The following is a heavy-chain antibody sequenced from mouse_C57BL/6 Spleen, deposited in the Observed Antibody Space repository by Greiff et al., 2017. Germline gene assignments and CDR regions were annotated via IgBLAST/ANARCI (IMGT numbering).Heavy chain of an antibody. J-gene: IGHJ2*01. D-gene: IGHD2-5*01. CDR3: ASPSSNLYYFDY. V-gene: IGHV1-42*01. CDR1: GYSFTGYY. CDR2: INPSTGGT. Sequence: VQLKESGPELVKPGASVKISCKASGYSFTGYYMNWVKQSPEKSLEWIGEINPSTGGTTYNQKFKAKATLTVDKSSSTAYMQLKSLTSEDSAVYYCASPSSNLYYFDYWGQGTTLTVSS.